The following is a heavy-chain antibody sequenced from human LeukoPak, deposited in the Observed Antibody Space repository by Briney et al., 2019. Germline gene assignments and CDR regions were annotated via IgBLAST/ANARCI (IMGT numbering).Heavy chain of an antibody. CDR3: ARGVVWARPPDY. Sequence: SETLSLTCTVSGGSVSSGDYYWSWIRQPPGKGLEWIGSVYHSGETYYNPSLNSRVTISVDRSKNQFSLKLNSVTAADTAVYFCARGVVWARPPDYWGQGTLVTVSS. J-gene: IGHJ4*02. CDR2: VYHSGET. D-gene: IGHD3-16*01. V-gene: IGHV4-30-2*01. CDR1: GGSVSSGDYY.